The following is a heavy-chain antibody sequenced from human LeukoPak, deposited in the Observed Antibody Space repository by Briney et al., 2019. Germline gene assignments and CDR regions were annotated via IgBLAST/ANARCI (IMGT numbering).Heavy chain of an antibody. J-gene: IGHJ6*03. V-gene: IGHV4-61*02. CDR2: IYTSGST. Sequence: SETLSLTCTVSGGSISSGSYYWSWIRQPAGKGLEWIGRIYTSGSTNYNPSLKSRVTISVDTSKNQFSLKLSSVTAADTAVYYCAREEVYYDILTGYPYYYYYMDVWGKGTTVTVSS. CDR3: AREEVYYDILTGYPYYYYYMDV. D-gene: IGHD3-9*01. CDR1: GGSISSGSYY.